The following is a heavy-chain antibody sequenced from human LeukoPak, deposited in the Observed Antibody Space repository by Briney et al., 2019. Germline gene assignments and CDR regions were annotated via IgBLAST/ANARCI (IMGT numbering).Heavy chain of an antibody. J-gene: IGHJ4*02. CDR2: ISGSGGST. Sequence: GGSLRLSCAASGFTFSSYAMSWVRQAPGKGLEWVSAISGSGGSTYHADSVKGRFTISRDNSKNTLYLQMNSLRAEDTAVYYCAKDLGSDCGGDCYGQGYWGQGTLVTVSS. CDR1: GFTFSSYA. CDR3: AKDLGSDCGGDCYGQGY. D-gene: IGHD2-21*02. V-gene: IGHV3-23*01.